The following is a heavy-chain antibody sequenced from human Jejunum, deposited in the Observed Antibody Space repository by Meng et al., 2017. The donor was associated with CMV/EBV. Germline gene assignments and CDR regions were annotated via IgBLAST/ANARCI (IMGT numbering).Heavy chain of an antibody. V-gene: IGHV3-23*01. CDR3: VKGYGMDV. Sequence: RVSCAASELTFRNYLRGWVRQAPGRGLVWVSSFGGSGGGTFYADSVKGRFTISRDNSRNTLYLQMNSLRAEDTAVYYCVKGYGMDVWGQGTTVTVSS. CDR2: FGGSGGGT. CDR1: ELTFRNYL. J-gene: IGHJ6*02.